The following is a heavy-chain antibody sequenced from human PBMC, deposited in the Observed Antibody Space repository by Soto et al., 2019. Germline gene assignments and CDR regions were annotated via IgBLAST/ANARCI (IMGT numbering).Heavy chain of an antibody. J-gene: IGHJ3*02. CDR1: GFNFSSYG. D-gene: IGHD1-26*01. V-gene: IGHV3-33*01. Sequence: PGGSLRLSCAASGFNFSSYGMHWVRQAPGKGLEWVAVIWYDGSNKYYADSVKGRFTISRDNSKNTLYLQMNSLRAEDTAVYYCASYGAGTIDAFDIWGQGTMVTVSS. CDR2: IWYDGSNK. CDR3: ASYGAGTIDAFDI.